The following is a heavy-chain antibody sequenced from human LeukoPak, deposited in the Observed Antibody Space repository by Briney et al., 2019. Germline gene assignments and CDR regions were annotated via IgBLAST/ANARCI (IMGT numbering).Heavy chain of an antibody. CDR2: MYTGGTT. J-gene: IGHJ4*02. CDR1: GFTFSGTH. CDR3: AKDEATSGGGLAS. V-gene: IGHV3-53*01. D-gene: IGHD3-16*01. Sequence: GGSLRLSCAACGFTFSGTHMSWVRQAPGKGLEWVSAMYTGGTTYYSDSVKCRFTISRDNSSNTLFLHMSSLRADDTAVYYCAKDEATSGGGLASWGQGTLVTVSS.